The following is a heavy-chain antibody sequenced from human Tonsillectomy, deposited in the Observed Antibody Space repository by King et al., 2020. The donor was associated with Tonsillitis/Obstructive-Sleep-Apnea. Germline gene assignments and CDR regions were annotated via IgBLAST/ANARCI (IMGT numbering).Heavy chain of an antibody. CDR3: AIRLGVDSSSSRTDFDY. CDR1: GYTFTGYY. V-gene: IGHV1-2*06. CDR2: INPNSGGT. Sequence: VQLVESGAEVKKPGASVKVSCKASGYTFTGYYMHWVRQAPGQGLEWMGRINPNSGGTNYAQKFQGRVTMTRDTSISTAYMELSRLRSDDTAVYYCAIRLGVDSSSSRTDFDYWGQGTLVTVSS. J-gene: IGHJ4*02. D-gene: IGHD6-13*01.